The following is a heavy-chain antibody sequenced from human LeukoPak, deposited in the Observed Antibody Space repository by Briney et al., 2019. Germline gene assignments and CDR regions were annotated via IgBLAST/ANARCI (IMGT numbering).Heavy chain of an antibody. CDR2: IRYDGSNK. Sequence: PGGSLRLSCAASGFTFSSYGMHWVRQAPGKGLEWVAFIRYDGSNKYYADSVKGRFTISRDNSKNTLYLQMNSLRADDTAVYYCARIESYGSGYYHYYYMDVWGKGTTVTVSS. V-gene: IGHV3-30*02. CDR1: GFTFSSYG. J-gene: IGHJ6*03. CDR3: ARIESYGSGYYHYYYMDV. D-gene: IGHD3-10*01.